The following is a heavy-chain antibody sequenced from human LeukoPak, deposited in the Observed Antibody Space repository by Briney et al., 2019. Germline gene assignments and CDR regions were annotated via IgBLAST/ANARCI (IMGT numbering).Heavy chain of an antibody. CDR1: GFTFSSYS. Sequence: GGSLRLSCAASGFTFSSYSMNWVRQAPGKGLEWVSSISSSSSYIYYADSVKGRFTISRDNAKNSLYLQMNSLRAEDTAVYYCARAITLTTVITHFDYWGQGTLVTVSS. V-gene: IGHV3-21*04. CDR3: ARAITLTTVITHFDY. D-gene: IGHD4-17*01. CDR2: ISSSSSYI. J-gene: IGHJ4*02.